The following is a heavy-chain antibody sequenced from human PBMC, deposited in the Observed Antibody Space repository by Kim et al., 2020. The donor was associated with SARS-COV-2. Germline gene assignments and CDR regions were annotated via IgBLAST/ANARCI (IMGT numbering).Heavy chain of an antibody. Sequence: GGSLRLSCAASGFTVSSNYMSWVRQAPGKGLEWVSVIYSGGSTYYADSVKGRFTISRDNSKNTLYLQMNSLRAEDTAVYYCASHSYSSSWGTFDYWGQGTLVTVSS. CDR2: IYSGGST. D-gene: IGHD6-13*01. V-gene: IGHV3-53*01. CDR1: GFTVSSNY. CDR3: ASHSYSSSWGTFDY. J-gene: IGHJ4*02.